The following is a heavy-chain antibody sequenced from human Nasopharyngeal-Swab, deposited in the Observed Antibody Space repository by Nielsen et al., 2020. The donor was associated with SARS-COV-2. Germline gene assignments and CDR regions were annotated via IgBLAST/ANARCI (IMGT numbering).Heavy chain of an antibody. CDR1: GYTFTSYG. CDR3: ARELDYPLVNWFDP. Sequence: ASVKVSCKASGYTFTSYGISWVRQAPGQGLEWMGWISAYNGNTNYAQKFQGRVTITADESTSTAYMELSSLRSEDTAVYYCARELDYPLVNWFDPWGQGTLVTVSS. D-gene: IGHD3-16*01. V-gene: IGHV1-18*01. J-gene: IGHJ5*02. CDR2: ISAYNGNT.